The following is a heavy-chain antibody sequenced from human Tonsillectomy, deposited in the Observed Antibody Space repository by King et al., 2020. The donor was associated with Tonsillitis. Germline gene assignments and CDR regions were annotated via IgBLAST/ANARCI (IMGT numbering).Heavy chain of an antibody. CDR3: ARALSPRDNAFLI. CDR1: GYSFTTHW. D-gene: IGHD5-24*01. V-gene: IGHV5-51*01. Sequence: QLVQSGAEVKKPGESLRISCKGSGYSFTTHWIGWVRQMPGKGLDYMGIVYPGDSDLRYNPSFQGRVTISADKSTSTAYLQWSSLQASDTGMYYCARALSPRDNAFLIWGHGTMIIVSS. J-gene: IGHJ3*02. CDR2: VYPGDSDL.